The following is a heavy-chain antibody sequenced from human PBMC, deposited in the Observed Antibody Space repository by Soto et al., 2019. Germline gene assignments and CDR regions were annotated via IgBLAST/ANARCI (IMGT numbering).Heavy chain of an antibody. CDR2: IKTSAGGGAT. CDR1: GFSFNEAW. J-gene: IGHJ6*02. D-gene: IGHD2-15*01. CDR3: TTGSVEGI. Sequence: EVQLVESAGGLVKPGGSLRLSCVASGFSFNEAWMNWVRQAPGEGLEWVGRIKTSAGGGATDYAAPVQGRFTISRDDSKXALYLHMNSLRTEDTAIYYCTTGSVEGIWGQGTTVTV. V-gene: IGHV3-15*07.